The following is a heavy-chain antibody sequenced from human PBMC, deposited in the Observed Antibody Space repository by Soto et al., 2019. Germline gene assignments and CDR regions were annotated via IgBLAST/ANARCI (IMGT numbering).Heavy chain of an antibody. CDR2: IYYSGST. CDR3: ARETYYYGSQYNWFDP. J-gene: IGHJ5*02. Sequence: PSETLSLTCTVSGGSISSGGYYWSWIRQHPGKGLEWIGYIYYSGSTYYNPSLKSRVTISVDTSKNQFSLKLSSVTAADTAVYYCARETYYYGSQYNWFDPWGQGTLVTVSS. V-gene: IGHV4-31*03. D-gene: IGHD3-10*01. CDR1: GGSISSGGYY.